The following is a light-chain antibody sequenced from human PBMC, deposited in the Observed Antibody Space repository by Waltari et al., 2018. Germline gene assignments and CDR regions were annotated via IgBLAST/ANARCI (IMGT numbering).Light chain of an antibody. J-gene: IGLJ2*01. V-gene: IGLV1-44*01. CDR1: NPNIGSRP. Sequence: QSVMTQQPSASGTPGPRVTISCSGSNPNIGSRPVTCYQQLPGAAPKVLIYSDNRRPSGVPDRFSGSKSGTSASLAITGLQSEDEADYYCASWDYRLNGILFGGGTRLTVL. CDR2: SDN. CDR3: ASWDYRLNGIL.